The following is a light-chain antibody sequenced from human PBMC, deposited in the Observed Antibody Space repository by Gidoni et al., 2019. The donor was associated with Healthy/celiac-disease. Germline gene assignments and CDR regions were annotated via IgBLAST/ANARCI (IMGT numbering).Light chain of an antibody. CDR2: WAS. J-gene: IGKJ2*04. Sequence: DIVMTQSPHSLSVSLGESVTINCKSSPSVLYSSNNKNYLAWYQQKPGQPPKLLIYWASTRESGVPDRFSGSGSGTDFTLTISSLQAEDVAVYYCQQYYSTPCSFGQGTKLEIK. CDR1: PSVLYSSNNKNY. V-gene: IGKV4-1*01. CDR3: QQYYSTPCS.